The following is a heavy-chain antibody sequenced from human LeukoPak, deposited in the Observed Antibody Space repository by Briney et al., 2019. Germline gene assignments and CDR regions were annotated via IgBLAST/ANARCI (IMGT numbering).Heavy chain of an antibody. V-gene: IGHV7-4-1*02. CDR3: ARDLGTTVNYWFDP. CDR1: GGTFSSYA. CDR2: INTNTGNP. J-gene: IGHJ5*02. D-gene: IGHD4-11*01. Sequence: ASVKVSCKASGGTFSSYAISWVRQAPGQGLEWMGWINTNTGNPTYAQGFTGRFVFSLDTSVSTAYLQISSLKAEDTAVYYCARDLGTTVNYWFDPWGQGTLVTVSS.